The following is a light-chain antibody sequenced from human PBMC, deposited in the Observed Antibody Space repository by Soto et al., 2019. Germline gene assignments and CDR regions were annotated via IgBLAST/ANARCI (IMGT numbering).Light chain of an antibody. CDR1: QSIRIW. Sequence: DIQMTQSPPTLSASVGDRVTITCRASQSIRIWLAWYQQKPGKAPKLLIYDASTLESGVPSRFSGSGSGTDFTLTISSLQPDDFATYYCQQYNYYGTFGQGTKVEIK. V-gene: IGKV1-5*01. CDR3: QQYNYYGT. J-gene: IGKJ1*01. CDR2: DAS.